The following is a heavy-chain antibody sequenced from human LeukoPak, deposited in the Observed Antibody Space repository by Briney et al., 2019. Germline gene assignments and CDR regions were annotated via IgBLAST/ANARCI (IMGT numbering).Heavy chain of an antibody. V-gene: IGHV3-23*01. CDR3: AQGGHDFNPFYY. D-gene: IGHD2-21*02. CDR2: IKGGGGDP. J-gene: IGHJ4*02. CDR1: GFTFSTYA. Sequence: GGSLRLSCAASGFTFSTYAMGWVRQAPGEGLEWVSSIKGGGGDPFYADFVRGRFTISRDKSKNTLYLQLNSLRPEDTAVYFCAQGGHDFNPFYYWGQGTLVTVSS.